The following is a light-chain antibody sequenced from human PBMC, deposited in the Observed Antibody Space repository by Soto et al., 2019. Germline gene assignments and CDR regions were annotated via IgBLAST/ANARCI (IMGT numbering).Light chain of an antibody. CDR3: QQYMSYS. V-gene: IGKV1-5*01. J-gene: IGKJ1*01. CDR2: DAS. CDR1: QNIRSR. Sequence: DSQMTQSPSTLSASVGDRVTITCRASQNIRSRLAWFQQKPGKAPKLLIYDASTLESGVPSRFSGSGSGTEFTLTISSLQPDDFATYYCQQYMSYSFGQGAMVDIK.